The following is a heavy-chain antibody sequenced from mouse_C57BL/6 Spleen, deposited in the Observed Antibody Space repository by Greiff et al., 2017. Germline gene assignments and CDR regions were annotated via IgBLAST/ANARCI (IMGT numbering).Heavy chain of an antibody. CDR1: GYSFTSYY. Sequence: QVQLKESGPELVKPGASVKISCKASGYSFTSYYIHWVKQRPGQGLGWIGWIYPGSGNTKYNEKFKGKATLTADTSSSTAYMQLSSLTSEDSAVYYCARDYGSSYWYFDVWGTGTTVTVSS. D-gene: IGHD1-1*01. V-gene: IGHV1-66*01. CDR2: IYPGSGNT. CDR3: ARDYGSSYWYFDV. J-gene: IGHJ1*03.